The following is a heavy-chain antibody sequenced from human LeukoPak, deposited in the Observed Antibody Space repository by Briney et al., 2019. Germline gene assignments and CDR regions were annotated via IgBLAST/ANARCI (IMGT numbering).Heavy chain of an antibody. CDR2: ISRDGGST. D-gene: IGHD3-16*01. CDR3: AKDVNWGRVYYFDY. Sequence: GGSLRLSCAASGFTFNIYAMSWVRQAPGKGLAWVSAISRDGGSTYYADSVKGRFTISRDNSKNTLYLQMNSLRGEDTAVYYCAKDVNWGRVYYFDYWGQGTLVTVSS. V-gene: IGHV3-23*01. CDR1: GFTFNIYA. J-gene: IGHJ4*02.